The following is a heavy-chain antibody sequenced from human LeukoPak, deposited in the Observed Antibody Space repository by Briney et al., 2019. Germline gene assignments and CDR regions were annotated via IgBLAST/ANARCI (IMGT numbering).Heavy chain of an antibody. CDR2: TYYRSKCYN. CDR3: GRDNNHFMDV. V-gene: IGHV6-1*01. J-gene: IGHJ6*02. Sequence: SQTLSLTCAISGDSVSSNRAGWNWIRHSPSRGRKGLGRTYYRSKCYNDYAVSVQSRIIVNYDKFKNQSSLDLNSVTCADTVVYYCGRDNNHFMDVWGQGTTVTVSS. D-gene: IGHD1-14*01. CDR1: GDSVSSNRAG.